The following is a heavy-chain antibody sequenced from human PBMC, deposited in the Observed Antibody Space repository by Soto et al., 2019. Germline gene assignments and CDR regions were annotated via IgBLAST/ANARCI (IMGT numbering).Heavy chain of an antibody. V-gene: IGHV3-23*01. Sequence: GGSLRLSCAASGFTFSSYAMSWVRQAPGKGLEWVSGISGSGGGSTYYADSVKGRFTISRDNSKNTLYLQMDSLRAEDTAVYFCAKGSDYSNYKCDSWGQGTLVTVSS. CDR1: GFTFSSYA. CDR2: ISGSGGGST. CDR3: AKGSDYSNYKCDS. J-gene: IGHJ5*01. D-gene: IGHD4-4*01.